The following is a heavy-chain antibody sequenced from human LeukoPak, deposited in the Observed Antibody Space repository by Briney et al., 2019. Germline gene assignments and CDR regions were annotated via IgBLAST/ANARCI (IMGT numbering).Heavy chain of an antibody. CDR2: ISTTSTYI. CDR1: GFAFSSYN. CDR3: ATQPKLLWFGELFEGFDY. V-gene: IGHV3-21*06. Sequence: GGSLRLSCAASGFAFSSYNMKWVRQAPGKGLEWVSFISTTSTYIYYADSVKGRFTFSRDNSKNLLYLQMDSLRVEDTAVYYCATQPKLLWFGELFEGFDYWGQGTLVTVSS. D-gene: IGHD3-10*01. J-gene: IGHJ4*02.